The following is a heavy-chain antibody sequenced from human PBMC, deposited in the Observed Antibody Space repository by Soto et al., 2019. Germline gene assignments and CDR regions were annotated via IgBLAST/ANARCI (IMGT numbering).Heavy chain of an antibody. CDR3: ARGVGGASGSYGMDV. V-gene: IGHV3-74*01. J-gene: IGHJ6*02. CDR2: INSDGSSR. Sequence: EVQLVESGGGLVQPGGSLRLSCVASGFTFSSDWMHWVRQAPGKGLVWVSRINSDGSSRSSGDSVKGRFTISRDNAKNALYLQMNRRRAEDPAVYYCARGVGGASGSYGMDVWGPGTTVTVS. D-gene: IGHD6-25*01. CDR1: GFTFSSDW.